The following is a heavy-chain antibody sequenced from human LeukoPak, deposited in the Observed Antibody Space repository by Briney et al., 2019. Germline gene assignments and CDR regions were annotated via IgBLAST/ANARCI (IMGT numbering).Heavy chain of an antibody. CDR1: GFIVSTNY. J-gene: IGHJ3*02. CDR2: IFSGGST. D-gene: IGHD2-21*02. Sequence: GGSLRLPCAASGFIVSTNYMSWVRQAPGKGLEWVSVIFSGGSTYYADSVKGRFTISRDKSNNTLYLQMNSLRAEDTAVYYCARVLCGGDCYVNAFDIWGQGTMVTVSS. V-gene: IGHV3-53*01. CDR3: ARVLCGGDCYVNAFDI.